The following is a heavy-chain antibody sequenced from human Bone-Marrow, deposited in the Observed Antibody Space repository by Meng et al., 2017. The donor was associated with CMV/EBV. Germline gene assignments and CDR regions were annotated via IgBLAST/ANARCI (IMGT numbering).Heavy chain of an antibody. CDR2: INPNSGGT. D-gene: IGHD2-2*01. Sequence: ASVKVSCKASGYTFTGYYMHWVRQAPGQGLEWMGWINPNSGGTNYAQKFQGRVTMTRDTSISTAYMELSRLRSDDTAVYYCAREKGGPYCSSTSCPTGYGMDVWGQGTTVTVS. CDR1: GYTFTGYY. V-gene: IGHV1-2*02. CDR3: AREKGGPYCSSTSCPTGYGMDV. J-gene: IGHJ6*02.